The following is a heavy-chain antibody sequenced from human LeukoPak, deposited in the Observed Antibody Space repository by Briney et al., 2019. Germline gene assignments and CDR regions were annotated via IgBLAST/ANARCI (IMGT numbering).Heavy chain of an antibody. CDR1: GVTLSSYA. D-gene: IGHD6-6*01. V-gene: IGHV3-23*01. CDR3: ARWGSSIWFDP. Sequence: GGSLRLSCTASGVTLSSYAMSWVRQAPGKGLEWVSAISGSGGSTYYADSVKGRFTISRDNSKNTLYLQMNSLRAEDTAVYYCARWGSSIWFDPWGQGTLVTVSS. J-gene: IGHJ5*02. CDR2: ISGSGGST.